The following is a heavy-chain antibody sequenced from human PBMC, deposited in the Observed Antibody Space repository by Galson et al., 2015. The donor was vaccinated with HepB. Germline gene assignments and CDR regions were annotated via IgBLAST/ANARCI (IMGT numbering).Heavy chain of an antibody. CDR3: TTAQLSACYYDTRGYYDYFDY. D-gene: IGHD3-22*01. CDR1: GFTFSNVW. CDR2: IRSKTDGETT. J-gene: IGHJ4*02. Sequence: SLRLSCAASGFTFSNVWMSWVRQAPGKGLEWVGRIRSKTDGETTDFAAPVRGRFTISRDDSKNTLYLQMNSLKIEDTAVYYCTTAQLSACYYDTRGYYDYFDYWGQGTLATVSS. V-gene: IGHV3-15*01.